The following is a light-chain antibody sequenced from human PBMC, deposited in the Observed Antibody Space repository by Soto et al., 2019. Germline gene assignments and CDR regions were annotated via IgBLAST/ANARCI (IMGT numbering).Light chain of an antibody. Sequence: NFMLTQPHSVSESPGKTVTISCTRSSGNIASAHVLWSQQRPGSAPTTVIYEDSRRPSGVPERFSGSTDSSSNSASLTIAGLAPEDADDYYCQSYDGNPVLFGGGTKLTVL. CDR3: QSYDGNPVL. J-gene: IGLJ2*01. CDR2: EDS. CDR1: SGNIASAH. V-gene: IGLV6-57*04.